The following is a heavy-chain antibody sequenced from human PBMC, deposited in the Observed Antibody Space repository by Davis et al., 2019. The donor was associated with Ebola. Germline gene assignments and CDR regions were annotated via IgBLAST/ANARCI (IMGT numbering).Heavy chain of an antibody. V-gene: IGHV3-74*01. CDR3: ARVTLGEYGDYSIDV. CDR1: GFTFSSYG. Sequence: PGGSLRLSCAASGFTFSSYGMHGVRQAPGKGLVWVSRINSDGSSTSYADSVKGRFTISRDNAKNTLYLQMNSLRAEETAVYYYARVTLGEYGDYSIDVWGQGTTVTVSS. D-gene: IGHD2-2*01. CDR2: INSDGSST. J-gene: IGHJ6*02.